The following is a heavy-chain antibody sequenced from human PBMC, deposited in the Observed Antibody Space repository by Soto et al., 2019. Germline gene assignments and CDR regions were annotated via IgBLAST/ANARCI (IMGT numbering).Heavy chain of an antibody. D-gene: IGHD6-19*01. CDR1: GFTVSDSY. CDR3: ARDNYSGHKAY. J-gene: IGHJ4*02. V-gene: IGHV3-66*01. Sequence: LRLSCAASGFTVSDSYMSWVRQAPGKGLEWVSFIYSGGSTYSADSVEGRFIISRDNSKNTLYLQMNSLRAEDTAVYYCARDNYSGHKAYWGQETLVPVPS. CDR2: IYSGGST.